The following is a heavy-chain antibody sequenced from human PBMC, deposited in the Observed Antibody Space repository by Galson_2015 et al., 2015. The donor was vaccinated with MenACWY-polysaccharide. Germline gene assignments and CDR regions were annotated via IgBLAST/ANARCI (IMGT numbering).Heavy chain of an antibody. V-gene: IGHV2-5*02. CDR1: GFSLSTTGVG. CDR2: IYWDDDK. Sequence: PALVKPTQTLTLTCTFSGFSLSTTGVGVGWIRQPPGKALEWLALIYWDDDKRYSPSLKSRLTVTKDTSKNQVVLTMTNMDPVDTATYYCTHTRGIRARNWFDPWGQGTLVTVSS. J-gene: IGHJ5*02. CDR3: THTRGIRARNWFDP. D-gene: IGHD2/OR15-2a*01.